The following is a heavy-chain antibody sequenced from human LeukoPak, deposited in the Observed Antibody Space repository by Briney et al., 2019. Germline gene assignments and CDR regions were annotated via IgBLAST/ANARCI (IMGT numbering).Heavy chain of an antibody. V-gene: IGHV3-30-3*01. D-gene: IGHD6-6*01. CDR2: ISYDGSNK. J-gene: IGHJ4*02. CDR3: ARYSSSSVY. CDR1: GFTFSSYA. Sequence: GGSLRLSCAASGFTFSSYAMHWVRQAPGKGLEWVAVISYDGSNKYHADSVKGRFTISRDNSKNTLCLQMNSLRAEDTAVYYCARYSSSSVYWGQGTLVTVSS.